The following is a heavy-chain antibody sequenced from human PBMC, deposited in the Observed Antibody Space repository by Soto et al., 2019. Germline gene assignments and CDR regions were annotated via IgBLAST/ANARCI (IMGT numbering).Heavy chain of an antibody. Sequence: QVQLVESGGGVVQPGRSLRLSCAASGFTFSSYAMHWVRQAPGKGLEWVAVISYDGSNKYYADSVKGRFTISRDNSKNTLYLQMNSLRAEDTAMYYCAREDSGSYDFLDYWGQGTLVTVSS. CDR2: ISYDGSNK. J-gene: IGHJ4*02. CDR3: AREDSGSYDFLDY. CDR1: GFTFSSYA. V-gene: IGHV3-30-3*01. D-gene: IGHD1-26*01.